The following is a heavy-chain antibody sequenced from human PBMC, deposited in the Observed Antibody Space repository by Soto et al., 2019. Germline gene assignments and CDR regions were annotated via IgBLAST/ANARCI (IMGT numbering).Heavy chain of an antibody. V-gene: IGHV3-23*01. Sequence: EVQLLESGGGLVQPGGSLRLSCAASGFTFSSYAMSWVRQAPGKGLEWVSAISGSGGSTYYADSVKGRFTISRDNSKNTPYLQMNSLRAEDTAVYYCAKNGAVVAATGDLFDYWGQGTLVTVSS. J-gene: IGHJ4*02. CDR3: AKNGAVVAATGDLFDY. D-gene: IGHD2-15*01. CDR2: ISGSGGST. CDR1: GFTFSSYA.